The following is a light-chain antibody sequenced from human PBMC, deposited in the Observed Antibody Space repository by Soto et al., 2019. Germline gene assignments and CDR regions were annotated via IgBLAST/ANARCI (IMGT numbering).Light chain of an antibody. V-gene: IGKV1-39*01. CDR1: QSITNY. J-gene: IGKJ2*01. CDR2: AIS. Sequence: DIQMTQSPSSLSASVGDRVTITCRASQSITNYLNWYQQKPGKAPKLLMYAISTLQSGVPSRFGGSGSGTEFTLTISSLQPDDFATYYCQQSYSTPYTFXQGTK. CDR3: QQSYSTPYT.